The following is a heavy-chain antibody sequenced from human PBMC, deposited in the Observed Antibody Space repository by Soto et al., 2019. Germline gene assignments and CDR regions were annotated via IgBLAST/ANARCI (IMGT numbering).Heavy chain of an antibody. CDR2: IYHSGST. Sequence: SETLSLTCAVSGGSISSGGYSWGWIRQPPGKGLEWIGYIYHSGSTYYNPSLKSRVTISVDRSKNQFSLKLSSVTAADTAVYYCARGNVVAIDYWGQGTLVTVSS. J-gene: IGHJ4*02. V-gene: IGHV4-30-2*01. CDR1: GGSISSGGYS. CDR3: ARGNVVAIDY. D-gene: IGHD2-21*01.